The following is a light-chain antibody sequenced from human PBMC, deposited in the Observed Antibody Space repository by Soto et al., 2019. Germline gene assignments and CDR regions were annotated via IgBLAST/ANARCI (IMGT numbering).Light chain of an antibody. CDR1: QSVNSLY. CDR2: GAS. J-gene: IGKJ4*01. Sequence: EIVLTQSPGTLSLSPGETATLSCRASQSVNSLYLAWYQQKPGQAPRLLIYGASSRATGIPDRFSGSGSGKDFTINISRLEPENFAVSYWPWYSGSHPFGGGTQVDIK. CDR3: PWYSGSHP. V-gene: IGKV3-20*01.